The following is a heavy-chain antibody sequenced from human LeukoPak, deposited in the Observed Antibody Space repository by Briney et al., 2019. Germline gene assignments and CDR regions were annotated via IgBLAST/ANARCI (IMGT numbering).Heavy chain of an antibody. Sequence: PSETLSLSCAVPGGSISDSIGCLSRQPPGEGLEWIGYFYYSGGTNYNPSLKSRVTISVDTSKNQFSLNLSAMATADTALYCCARGGWQYGDLYWYFELWGRGTLVTVSS. CDR3: ARGGWQYGDLYWYFEL. J-gene: IGHJ2*01. CDR2: FYYSGGT. D-gene: IGHD4-17*01. CDR1: GGSISDSI. V-gene: IGHV4-59*01.